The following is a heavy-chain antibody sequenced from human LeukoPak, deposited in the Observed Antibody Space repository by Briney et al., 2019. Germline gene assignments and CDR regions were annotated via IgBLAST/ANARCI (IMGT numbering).Heavy chain of an antibody. CDR1: GFTFSSHW. Sequence: TGGSLRLSCAASGFTFSSHWMSWVRQAPGKGLEWVASIRPDGSEEYYMDSVKGRFTISRDNAKNSLYLRMNSLRAEDTAVYYCARLLGTVTTYDYWGQGTLVTVSS. V-gene: IGHV3-7*01. J-gene: IGHJ4*02. D-gene: IGHD1-7*01. CDR2: IRPDGSEE. CDR3: ARLLGTVTTYDY.